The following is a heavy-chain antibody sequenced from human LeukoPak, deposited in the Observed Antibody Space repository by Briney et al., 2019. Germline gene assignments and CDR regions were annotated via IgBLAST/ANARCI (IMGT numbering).Heavy chain of an antibody. Sequence: GGSLRLSCAASGFTFSDYWIHWVRQAPGKGLVWVSRINTDGSITNYADSVKGRFTISRDNSKNTLFLQMNSLRVEDTAVYYCARQSTVATDWWGQGTLVTVSS. CDR3: ARQSTVATDW. J-gene: IGHJ4*02. D-gene: IGHD6-19*01. V-gene: IGHV3-74*01. CDR1: GFTFSDYW. CDR2: INTDGSIT.